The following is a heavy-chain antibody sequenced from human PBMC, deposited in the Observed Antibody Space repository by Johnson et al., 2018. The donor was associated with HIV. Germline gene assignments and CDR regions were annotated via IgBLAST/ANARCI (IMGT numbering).Heavy chain of an antibody. D-gene: IGHD3-22*01. CDR3: AKAGDYYDSSGYYDAFDI. CDR1: GFTFSSYG. V-gene: IGHV3-30*02. CDR2: IRYDGSNK. Sequence: QVQLVESGGGVAQPGGSLRLSCVASGFTFSSYGMHWVRQAPGKGLEWVAFIRYDGSNKYYADSVKGRFTISRDNSKNTLYLQMNSLRAEDTAVYYCAKAGDYYDSSGYYDAFDIWGQGTMVTVSS. J-gene: IGHJ3*02.